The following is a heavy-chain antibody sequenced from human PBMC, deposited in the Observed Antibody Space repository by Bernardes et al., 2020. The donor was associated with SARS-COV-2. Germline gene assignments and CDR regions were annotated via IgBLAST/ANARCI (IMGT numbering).Heavy chain of an antibody. CDR3: AKDLSKVRYFYGMDV. CDR2: ISWNSGGI. Sequence: GGSLRLSCAASGFTFDDYAMHWVRQAPGKGLEWVAGISWNSGGIAYADSVRGRFTISRDNGRSSLYLQMNSLRPEDTALYYCAKDLSKVRYFYGMDVWGQGTSVKVSS. CDR1: GFTFDDYA. V-gene: IGHV3-9*01. J-gene: IGHJ6*02.